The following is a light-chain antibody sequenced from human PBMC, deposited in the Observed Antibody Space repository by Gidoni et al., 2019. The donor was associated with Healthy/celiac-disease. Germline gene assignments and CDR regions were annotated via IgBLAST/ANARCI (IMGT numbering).Light chain of an antibody. CDR3: QQYGSSPT. J-gene: IGKJ1*01. CDR2: GAS. CDR1: QSVSSSY. Sequence: EIVLTQSPGTLSLSPGERATLSCRASQSVSSSYLAWYQQKPGQAPRLLIYGASSRATGIPDRFSGSVSGTDFTLTISRLEPEDFAVYYCQQYGSSPTFGQXTKVEIK. V-gene: IGKV3-20*01.